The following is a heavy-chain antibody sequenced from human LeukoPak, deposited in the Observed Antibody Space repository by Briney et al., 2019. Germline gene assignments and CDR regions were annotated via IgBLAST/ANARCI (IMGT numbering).Heavy chain of an antibody. CDR3: AVDIYPDIVVVPAAMRFDY. CDR1: GGTFSSYA. CDR2: IIPIFGTA. V-gene: IGHV1-69*05. J-gene: IGHJ4*02. Sequence: GASVKVSCKASGGTFSSYAISWVRQAPEQGLEWMGGIIPIFGTANYAQKFQGRVTITTDESTSTAYMELSSLRSEDTAVYYCAVDIYPDIVVVPAAMRFDYWGQGTLVTVSS. D-gene: IGHD2-2*01.